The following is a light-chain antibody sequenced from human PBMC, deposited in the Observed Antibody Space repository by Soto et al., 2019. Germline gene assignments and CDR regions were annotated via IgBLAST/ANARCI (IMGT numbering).Light chain of an antibody. Sequence: DIQMTQSPSTLSASVGDRVTITCRASQSISTWLAWYQQKSGKAPKLLIYEASTLGSGVPSRFSGSGSGTEFTLTISGLQPDDFATYYCQQYNSYSLITFGQGTRLEIK. CDR3: QQYNSYSLIT. J-gene: IGKJ5*01. CDR1: QSISTW. CDR2: EAS. V-gene: IGKV1-5*03.